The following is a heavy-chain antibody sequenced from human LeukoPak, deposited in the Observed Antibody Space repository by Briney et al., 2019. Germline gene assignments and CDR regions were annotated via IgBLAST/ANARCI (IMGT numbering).Heavy chain of an antibody. D-gene: IGHD3-22*01. CDR1: GFTFSSYG. J-gene: IGHJ4*02. V-gene: IGHV3-30*02. CDR2: IRYDGSDK. CDR3: AKSQVTNYDSSGYFSDY. Sequence: PGGSLRLSCAASGFTFSSYGMHWVRQAPGKGLEWVTFIRYDGSDKYYADSVKGRFTISRDNSENTLYLQMNSLRAEDTALYYCAKSQVTNYDSSGYFSDYWGQGALVTVSS.